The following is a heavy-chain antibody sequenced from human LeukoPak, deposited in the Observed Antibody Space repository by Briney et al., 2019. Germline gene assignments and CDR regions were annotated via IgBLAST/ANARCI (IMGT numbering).Heavy chain of an antibody. V-gene: IGHV3-48*03. Sequence: PGGSLRLSCAASGFTFSSYEMNWVRQAPGKGLEWVSYISSSGSTIYYADSVKGRVTISRDNSKNTLYLQMNSLRAEDTAVYYCAKRAVADTRHFDYWGQGTLVTVSS. CDR3: AKRAVADTRHFDY. CDR1: GFTFSSYE. CDR2: ISSSGSTI. J-gene: IGHJ4*02. D-gene: IGHD6-19*01.